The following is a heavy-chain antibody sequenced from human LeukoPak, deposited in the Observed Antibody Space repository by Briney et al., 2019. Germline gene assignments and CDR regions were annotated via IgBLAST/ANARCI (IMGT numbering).Heavy chain of an antibody. CDR2: INHSGST. J-gene: IGHJ4*02. D-gene: IGHD5-18*01. V-gene: IGHV4-34*01. CDR3: ARVNVDTAMAFNY. CDR1: GGSFSGYY. Sequence: SETLSLTCAVYGGSFSGYYWSWIRQPPGKGLEWIGEINHSGSTNYNPSLKSRATISVDTSKNQFSLKLSSVTAADTAVYYCARVNVDTAMAFNYWGQGTLVTVSS.